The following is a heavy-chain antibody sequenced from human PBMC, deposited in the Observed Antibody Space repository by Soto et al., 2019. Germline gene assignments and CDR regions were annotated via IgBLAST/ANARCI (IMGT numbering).Heavy chain of an antibody. CDR1: GGTFSNYA. J-gene: IGHJ5*02. CDR2: IIPVFGTV. CDR3: ARDNPYTNSFGNWFDP. D-gene: IGHD6-13*01. Sequence: QVRLVQSGAEVMKPGSSVKVSCKASGGTFSNYAITWLRLAPGQGLEWLGGIIPVFGTVNYAQKFKGRVTITADESTSTAYMELNRLRSEDTAVYYCARDNPYTNSFGNWFDPWGQGTLVIVS. V-gene: IGHV1-69*01.